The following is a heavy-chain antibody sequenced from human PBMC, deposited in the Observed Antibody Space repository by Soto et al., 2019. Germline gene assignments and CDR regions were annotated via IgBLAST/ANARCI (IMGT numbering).Heavy chain of an antibody. CDR3: ARERLVYCGGDCYSSPFDY. J-gene: IGHJ4*02. Sequence: QVQLQESGPGLVKPSQTLSLTCTVSGGSISSDAYYWSWIRQHPGKGLEWIGYIHYSGSTFYNPSLKSRVTTSVDTSKGQFSLKLSSVTAADTAVYYCARERLVYCGGDCYSSPFDYWGQGVLVTVSS. V-gene: IGHV4-31*03. CDR1: GGSISSDAYY. D-gene: IGHD2-21*02. CDR2: IHYSGST.